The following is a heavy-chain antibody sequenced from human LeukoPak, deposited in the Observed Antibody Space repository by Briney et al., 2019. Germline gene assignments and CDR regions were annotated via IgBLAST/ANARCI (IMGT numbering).Heavy chain of an antibody. V-gene: IGHV4-34*01. CDR1: GGSFSGYY. CDR3: ARGALGYCSSTSCFYYYYGMDV. Sequence: PSETLSLTCAVYGGSFSGYYWSRIRQPPGKGLEWIGEINHSGSTNYNPSLKSRVTISVDTSKNQFSLKLSSVTAADTAVYYCARGALGYCSSTSCFYYYYGMDVWGQGTTVTVSS. CDR2: INHSGST. J-gene: IGHJ6*02. D-gene: IGHD2-2*01.